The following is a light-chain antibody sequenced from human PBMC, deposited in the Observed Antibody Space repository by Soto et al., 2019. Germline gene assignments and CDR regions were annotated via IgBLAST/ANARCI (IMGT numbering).Light chain of an antibody. Sequence: QSVLPQPPSVSVAPGQRVTISCPGSSSNIGAGYDVHWYQHLPGTAPKLLIYGNTNRPSGVPDRFSGSNSGTSASLAITGLQAEDEADYYCQYYDTNLSGVFGTGTKVTV. V-gene: IGLV1-40*01. CDR3: QYYDTNLSGV. J-gene: IGLJ1*01. CDR1: SSNIGAGYD. CDR2: GNT.